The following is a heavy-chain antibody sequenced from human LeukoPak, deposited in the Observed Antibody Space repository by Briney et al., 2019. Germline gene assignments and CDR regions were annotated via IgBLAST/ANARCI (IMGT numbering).Heavy chain of an antibody. CDR2: INHSGST. V-gene: IGHV4-34*09. Sequence: SETLSLTCAVYGGSFSGYYWSWIRQPPGKGLEWIEEINHSGSTNYNPSLKSRVTISVDTSKNQFSLKLSSVTAADTAVYYCARYAEFTVTTDQGNYYGMDVWGQGTTVTVSS. J-gene: IGHJ6*02. CDR3: ARYAEFTVTTDQGNYYGMDV. CDR1: GGSFSGYY. D-gene: IGHD4-17*01.